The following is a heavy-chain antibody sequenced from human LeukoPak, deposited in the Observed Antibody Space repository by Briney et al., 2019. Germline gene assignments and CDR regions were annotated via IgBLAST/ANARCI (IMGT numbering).Heavy chain of an antibody. Sequence: ASVKVSCKVSGYTLTELSMHWVRQAPGKGLEWMGGFDPEDGETIYAQKFQGRVTMTEDTSTDTAYMELSSLRSEDTAVYYCAVCSSTSCYAHHFDYWGQGTLVTVSS. D-gene: IGHD2-2*01. J-gene: IGHJ4*02. V-gene: IGHV1-24*01. CDR2: FDPEDGET. CDR3: AVCSSTSCYAHHFDY. CDR1: GYTLTELS.